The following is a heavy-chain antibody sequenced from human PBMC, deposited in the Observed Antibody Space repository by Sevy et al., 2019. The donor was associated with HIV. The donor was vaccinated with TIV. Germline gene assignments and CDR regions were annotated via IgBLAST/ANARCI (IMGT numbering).Heavy chain of an antibody. CDR3: AKDSNGYAFDY. CDR2: ISWNSGII. V-gene: IGHV3-9*01. CDR1: GFTLHDYA. J-gene: IGHJ4*02. D-gene: IGHD5-12*01. Sequence: GGSLRLSCAASGFTLHDYAMHWVRQAPGKGLEWVSVISWNSGIIDYADSVKGRFTISRDNAKNSLYLQMNSLRAEDTALYYCAKDSNGYAFDYWGQGSLVTVSS.